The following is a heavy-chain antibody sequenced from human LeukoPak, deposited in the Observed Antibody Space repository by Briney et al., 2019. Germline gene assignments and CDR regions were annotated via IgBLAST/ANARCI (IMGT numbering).Heavy chain of an antibody. CDR2: ISQDGSNK. J-gene: IGHJ4*02. CDR1: GFTFSSYG. Sequence: GGSLRLSCAASGFTFSSYGMHWVRQAPGKGLEWVAGISQDGSNKYYAASVKGRFTISRDNSKNTLYLQMNSLRAEDTAVYYCAKGDYYDRSGEVDYWGQGTLVTVSS. V-gene: IGHV3-30*18. D-gene: IGHD3-22*01. CDR3: AKGDYYDRSGEVDY.